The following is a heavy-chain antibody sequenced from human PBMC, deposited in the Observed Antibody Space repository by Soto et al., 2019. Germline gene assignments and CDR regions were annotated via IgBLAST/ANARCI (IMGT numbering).Heavy chain of an antibody. D-gene: IGHD3-9*01. J-gene: IGHJ4*02. CDR1: GGSISSYY. V-gene: IGHV4-59*01. Sequence: PSETLSLTCTVSGGSISSYYWSWIRQPPGKGLEWIGYIYYSGSTNYNPSLKSRVTISVDTSKNQFSLKLSSVTAADTAVYYCASTYYDILTGIDYWGQGTLVTV. CDR2: IYYSGST. CDR3: ASTYYDILTGIDY.